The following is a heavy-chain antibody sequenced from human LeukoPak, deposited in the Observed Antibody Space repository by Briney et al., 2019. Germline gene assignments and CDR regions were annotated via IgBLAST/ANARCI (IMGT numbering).Heavy chain of an antibody. D-gene: IGHD2-15*01. V-gene: IGHV3-23*01. CDR3: AKRCSGGSCYHFDH. Sequence: PGGSLRLSCAASGFTFSTYVMSWGRQAPGKGLEWVSTIVASGGTTFYADSVKGRFTISRDNSKSTLYLQMNSLRAEDTAVYYCAKRCSGGSCYHFDHWGQGTLVTVSS. J-gene: IGHJ4*02. CDR1: GFTFSTYV. CDR2: IVASGGTT.